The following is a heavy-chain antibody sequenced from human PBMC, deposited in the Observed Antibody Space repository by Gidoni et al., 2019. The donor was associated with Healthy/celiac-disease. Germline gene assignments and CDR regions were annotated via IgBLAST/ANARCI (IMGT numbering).Heavy chain of an antibody. CDR1: GFTFGNAW. CDR2: IKSKTDGGTT. J-gene: IGHJ4*02. CDR3: TTVVTTYYYDSSGYPL. D-gene: IGHD3-22*01. V-gene: IGHV3-15*01. Sequence: EVQLVESGGGLVKPGGSLRLSWAASGFTFGNAWMRWVRQAPGKGLGWVGRIKSKTDGGTTDYAAPVKGRFTISRDDSKNTLYLQMNSLKTEDTAVYYCTTVVTTYYYDSSGYPLWGQGTLVTVSS.